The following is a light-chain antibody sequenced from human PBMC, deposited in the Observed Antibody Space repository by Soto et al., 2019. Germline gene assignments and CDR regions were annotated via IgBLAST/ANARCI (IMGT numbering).Light chain of an antibody. J-gene: IGKJ5*01. CDR2: AAS. V-gene: IGKV1-9*01. CDR1: QGINTF. Sequence: IQLTQSPSSLSASVGDIVTVTCRASQGINTFLAWYQQKAGKAPKLLIYAASTLQSGVPSRFSGSGSGTDFTLTISSLQSEDFATYYCQKLNSYPINFGQGTRLEIK. CDR3: QKLNSYPIN.